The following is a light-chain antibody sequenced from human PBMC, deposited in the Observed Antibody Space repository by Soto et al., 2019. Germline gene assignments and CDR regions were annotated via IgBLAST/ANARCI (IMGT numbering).Light chain of an antibody. J-gene: IGKJ2*01. Sequence: EIVLTQSPGTLSLSPGERATLSCRASQSVSSSSLAWYQQKPGQAPRLFIYGASSRATGIPDRFSGSGSGTDFTLTISRLEPDDFAVYYCQQYGTSPYTFGQGTKLEIK. V-gene: IGKV3-20*01. CDR3: QQYGTSPYT. CDR2: GAS. CDR1: QSVSSSS.